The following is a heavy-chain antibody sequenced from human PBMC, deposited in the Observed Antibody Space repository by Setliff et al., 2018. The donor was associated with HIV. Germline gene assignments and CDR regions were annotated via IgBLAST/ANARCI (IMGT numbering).Heavy chain of an antibody. Sequence: ASETLSLTCTVSGGSISSYYWSWIRQPPGKGLEWIGYIYYGSTHYNPSFEGRVTISVDTSKNQFSLKLRSVTAADAAMYYCARRRCSAASCPDNSWNWLDPWGQGTLVTVSS. V-gene: IGHV4-59*08. CDR1: GGSISSYY. CDR2: IYYGST. D-gene: IGHD2-15*01. J-gene: IGHJ5*02. CDR3: ARRRCSAASCPDNSWNWLDP.